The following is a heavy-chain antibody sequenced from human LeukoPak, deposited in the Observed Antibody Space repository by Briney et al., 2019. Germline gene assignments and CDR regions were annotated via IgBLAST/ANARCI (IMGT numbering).Heavy chain of an antibody. D-gene: IGHD6-13*01. CDR3: ARANRHGSSWYTEYYGMDV. J-gene: IGHJ6*02. Sequence: ASVKVSCKASGYTFTSYYMHWVRQAPGQGLEWMGIINPSGGSTSYAQKFQGRVTMTRDTSTSTVYMELSSLRSEDTAVYYCARANRHGSSWYTEYYGMDVWGQGTTVTVSS. CDR2: INPSGGST. CDR1: GYTFTSYY. V-gene: IGHV1-46*01.